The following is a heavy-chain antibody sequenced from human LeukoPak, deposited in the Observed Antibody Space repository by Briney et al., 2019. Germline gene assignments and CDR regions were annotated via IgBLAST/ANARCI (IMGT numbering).Heavy chain of an antibody. CDR2: IYSGGST. D-gene: IGHD3-10*01. V-gene: IGHV3-53*01. CDR3: AAAADYYGSGSYQNWFDP. CDR1: GFTVSSNY. J-gene: IGHJ5*02. Sequence: PGGSLRLSCAASGFTVSSNYMSWVRQAPGKGLEWVSVIYSGGSTRYADSVKGRFTISRDNSKNTLYLQMNSLRAEDTAVYYCAAAADYYGSGSYQNWFDPWGQGTLVTVSS.